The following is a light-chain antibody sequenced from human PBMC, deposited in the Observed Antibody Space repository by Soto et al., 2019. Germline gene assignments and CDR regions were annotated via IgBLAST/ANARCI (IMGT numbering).Light chain of an antibody. CDR2: VNSDGSH. J-gene: IGLJ3*02. Sequence: QLVLTQSPSASASLGASVKFTCTLNSGHSNYAIAWHQQRPEKGPRYLMKVNSDGSHNKGDGIPDRFSGSSSGAERYLSISSLQSEDEADYYCQTWDTGIQVFGGGTKVTVL. CDR3: QTWDTGIQV. CDR1: SGHSNYA. V-gene: IGLV4-69*01.